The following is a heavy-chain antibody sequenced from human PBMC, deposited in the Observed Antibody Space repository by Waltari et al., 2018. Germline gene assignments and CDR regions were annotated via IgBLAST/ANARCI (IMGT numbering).Heavy chain of an antibody. J-gene: IGHJ4*02. Sequence: EVQLVESGGGLVQPGGSLRLSCAASGFTFSSYSMNWVRQAPGKGLEWVSYISSSSSTIYYADSVKGRFTISRDKAKNSLYLQMNSLRAEDTAVYYCARDGSVEGLGYWGQGTLVTVSS. V-gene: IGHV3-48*01. CDR2: ISSSSSTI. CDR3: ARDGSVEGLGY. D-gene: IGHD3-3*01. CDR1: GFTFSSYS.